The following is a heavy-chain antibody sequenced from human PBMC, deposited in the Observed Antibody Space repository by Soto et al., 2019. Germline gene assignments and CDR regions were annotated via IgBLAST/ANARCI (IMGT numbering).Heavy chain of an antibody. Sequence: QVQLQESGPGLVKPSQTLSLTCTVSGGSISSGDYYWSWIRQPPGKGLEWIGYIYYSGSTYYNPSLKSRVTISVDTSKNQFTRKLSSVTAADTAVYYCAREVRGPDPHDHFDYWGQGTLVTVSS. D-gene: IGHD3-10*01. CDR1: GGSISSGDYY. V-gene: IGHV4-30-4*01. CDR3: AREVRGPDPHDHFDY. J-gene: IGHJ4*02. CDR2: IYYSGST.